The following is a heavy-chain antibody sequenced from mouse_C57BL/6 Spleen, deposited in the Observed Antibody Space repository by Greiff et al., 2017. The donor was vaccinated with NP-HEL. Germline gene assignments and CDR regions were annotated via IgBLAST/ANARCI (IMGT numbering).Heavy chain of an antibody. CDR3: ARCEGFDGYAWFAY. CDR2: INPSTGGT. J-gene: IGHJ3*01. D-gene: IGHD2-2*01. V-gene: IGHV1-42*01. CDR1: GYSFTGYY. Sequence: EVKLMESGPELVKPGASVKISCKASGYSFTGYYMNWVKQSPEKSLEWIGEINPSTGGTTYNQKFKAKATLTVDKSSSTAYMQLKSLTSEDSAVYYCARCEGFDGYAWFAYWGQGTLVTVSA.